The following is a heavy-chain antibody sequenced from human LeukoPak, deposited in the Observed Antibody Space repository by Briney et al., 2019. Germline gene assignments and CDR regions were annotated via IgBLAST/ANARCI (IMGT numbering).Heavy chain of an antibody. J-gene: IGHJ4*02. CDR2: ISGSGGST. D-gene: IGHD3-16*01. V-gene: IGHV3-23*01. Sequence: PGGSLRLSCAASGFTFSSYAMSWVRQAPGKGLEWVSAISGSGGSTYYADSVKGRFTISRDNAKNSLYLQMNSLRAEDTAVYYCARGHAYSYGLRYYFDYWGQGTLVTVSS. CDR3: ARGHAYSYGLRYYFDY. CDR1: GFTFSSYA.